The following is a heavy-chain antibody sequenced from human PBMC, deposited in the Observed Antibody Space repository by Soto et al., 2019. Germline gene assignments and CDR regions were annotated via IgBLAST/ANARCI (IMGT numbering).Heavy chain of an antibody. Sequence: ASVKVSCKASGYTFTSYDINWVRQATGQGLEWMGWMNPNSGNTGYAQKFQGRVTMTRNTSISTAYMELSSLRSEDTAVYYCARAVWFGENYYYYYLDVWGKGTMVTVSS. CDR1: GYTFTSYD. D-gene: IGHD3-10*01. CDR3: ARAVWFGENYYYYYLDV. V-gene: IGHV1-8*01. J-gene: IGHJ6*03. CDR2: MNPNSGNT.